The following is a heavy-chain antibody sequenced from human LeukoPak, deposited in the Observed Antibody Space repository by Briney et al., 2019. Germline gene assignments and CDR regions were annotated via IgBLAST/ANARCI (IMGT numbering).Heavy chain of an antibody. CDR3: ATGRYCSAGSCSSSLDF. CDR1: GYSFTSYW. CDR2: IYPGDSDT. D-gene: IGHD2-15*01. J-gene: IGHJ4*02. Sequence: GESLKISCKGSGYSFTSYWIGWVRQMPGKGLEWMGIIYPGDSDTRYSPSFQGQVTISADKSISTAYLQWSSLKASDTAMYYCATGRYCSAGSCSSSLDFWGQGTLVTVSS. V-gene: IGHV5-51*01.